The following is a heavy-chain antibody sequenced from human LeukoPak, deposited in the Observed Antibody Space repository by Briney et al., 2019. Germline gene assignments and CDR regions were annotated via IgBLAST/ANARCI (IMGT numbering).Heavy chain of an antibody. V-gene: IGHV3-74*01. Sequence: GPLRLSCAASGFIFSSYWMHWVRQAPGKGLVWVSCINSDGSSTCYADSVKGQFTMSRDNDKNTLYLEMNSRRAEDTAVYYCARYSSRWYRDWGQGTLVTVSS. CDR2: INSDGSST. CDR3: ARYSSRWYRD. D-gene: IGHD6-13*01. J-gene: IGHJ4*02. CDR1: GFIFSSYW.